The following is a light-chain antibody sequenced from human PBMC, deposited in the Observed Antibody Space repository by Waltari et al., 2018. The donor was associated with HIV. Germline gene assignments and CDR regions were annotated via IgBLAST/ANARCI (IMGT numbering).Light chain of an antibody. J-gene: IGLJ1*01. CDR1: DSDVGRYSR. CDR2: EVS. Sequence: QSALTQPPSVSGSPGQSVTISCTGTDSDVGRYSRVSWYQQPPGTAPKLILYEVSNRPSGVPDRFSGSNSGNMASLTISGLLPEDEALYYCISYTTRTTWVFGSGTEVTVL. CDR3: ISYTTRTTWV. V-gene: IGLV2-18*02.